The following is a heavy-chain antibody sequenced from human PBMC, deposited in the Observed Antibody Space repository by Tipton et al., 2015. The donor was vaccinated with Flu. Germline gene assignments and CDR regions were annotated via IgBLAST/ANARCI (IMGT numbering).Heavy chain of an antibody. CDR2: INHSGST. D-gene: IGHD6-19*01. Sequence: TLSLTCAVYGGSFSGYYWSWIRQPPGKGLEWIGEINHSGSTNYNPSLKSRVTISVDTSKNQFSLKLSSVTAADTAVYYCARENTGGGWYFLDVWGKGTTVTVSS. V-gene: IGHV4-34*01. CDR3: ARENTGGGWYFLDV. J-gene: IGHJ6*04. CDR1: GGSFSGYY.